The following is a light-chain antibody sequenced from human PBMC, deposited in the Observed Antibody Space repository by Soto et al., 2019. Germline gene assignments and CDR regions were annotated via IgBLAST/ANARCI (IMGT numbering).Light chain of an antibody. CDR2: VGTGGIEG. CDR1: SGYSNYK. V-gene: IGLV9-49*01. J-gene: IGLJ1*01. Sequence: QLVLTQPPSASASLGASVTLTCTLSSGYSNYKVDWYQQRPGKGPRFVMRVGTGGIEGSKGDGIPDRFSVLGSGLNRYLTIENIQEEDESDYYCGADHGSGSTFVYVFGTGT. CDR3: GADHGSGSTFVYV.